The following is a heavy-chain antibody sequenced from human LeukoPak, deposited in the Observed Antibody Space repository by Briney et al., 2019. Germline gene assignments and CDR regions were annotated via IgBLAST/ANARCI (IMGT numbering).Heavy chain of an antibody. CDR3: AKHRFESGGYHSTD. D-gene: IGHD3-22*01. CDR1: GLTVSSNY. Sequence: GGSLRLSCAASGLTVSSNYMSWVRQAPGKGLEWVSVIYSGGSTYYADSVKGRFTISRDNSKNTLYLQMNSLRDEDTAVYYCAKHRFESGGYHSTDWGQGTLVTVSS. J-gene: IGHJ4*02. CDR2: IYSGGST. V-gene: IGHV3-53*01.